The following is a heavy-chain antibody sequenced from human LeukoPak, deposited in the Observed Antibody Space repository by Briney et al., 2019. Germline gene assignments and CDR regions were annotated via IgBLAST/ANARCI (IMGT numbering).Heavy chain of an antibody. V-gene: IGHV1-2*02. CDR2: INPNSGGT. CDR1: GYTFTGYY. Sequence: ASVKVSCKASGYTFTGYYMHWVRQAPGQGLEWMGWINPNSGGTNYAQKFQGRVTMTRDTSISTAYMELSRLRSDDTAVYYCARVRYDFWSGYFGYWGQGTLVTVSS. J-gene: IGHJ4*02. CDR3: ARVRYDFWSGYFGY. D-gene: IGHD3-3*01.